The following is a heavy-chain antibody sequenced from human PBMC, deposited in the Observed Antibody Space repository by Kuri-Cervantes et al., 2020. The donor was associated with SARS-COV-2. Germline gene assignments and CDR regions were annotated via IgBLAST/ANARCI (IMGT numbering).Heavy chain of an antibody. V-gene: IGHV4-38-2*02. J-gene: IGHJ4*02. CDR1: GYSISSGYY. CDR2: IYHSGST. Sequence: SETLSLTCTVSGYSISSGYYWGWIRQPPGKGLEWIGSIYHSGSTYYNPSLKSRVTISVDTSKNQFSLKPSSVTAADTAVYYCARGPAHDFWSGYRFDYWGQGTLVTVSS. D-gene: IGHD3-3*01. CDR3: ARGPAHDFWSGYRFDY.